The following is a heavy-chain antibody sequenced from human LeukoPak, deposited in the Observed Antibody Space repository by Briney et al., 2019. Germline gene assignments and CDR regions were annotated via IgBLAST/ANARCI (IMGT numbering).Heavy chain of an antibody. CDR2: INPNSGGT. CDR3: ARADIVARNYYYYYMDV. D-gene: IGHD5-12*01. J-gene: IGHJ6*03. V-gene: IGHV1-2*02. CDR1: GYTFTSYY. Sequence: GASVKVSCKASGYTFTSYYMHWVRQAPGQGLEWMGWINPNSGGTNYAQKFQGRVTMTRDTSISTAHMELSRLRSDDTAVYYCARADIVARNYYYYYMDVWGKGTTVTISS.